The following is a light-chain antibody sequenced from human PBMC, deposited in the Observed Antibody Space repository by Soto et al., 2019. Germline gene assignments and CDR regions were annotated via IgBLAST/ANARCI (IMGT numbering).Light chain of an antibody. CDR3: SSYTSSSTVV. V-gene: IGLV2-14*01. Sequence: QSALTQPASVSGSPGQSISISCTGTNNDVGGYNYVSWYQQHPGKAPKLMIYEVTNRPSGVSNRFSGSKSGNSASLTISGLQAEDEAAYYCSSYTSSSTVVFGGGTKLTVL. CDR1: NNDVGGYNY. J-gene: IGLJ2*01. CDR2: EVT.